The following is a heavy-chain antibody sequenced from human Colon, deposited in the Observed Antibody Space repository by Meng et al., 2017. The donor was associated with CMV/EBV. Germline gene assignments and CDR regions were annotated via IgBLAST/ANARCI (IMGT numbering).Heavy chain of an antibody. CDR1: GGSISSYY. CDR2: INQDGSVK. Sequence: ETLSLTCTVSGGSISSYYWGWIRQPPGKGLEWVANINQDGSVKYYVDALKGRFTISRDNAENSLYLQMNSLMAEDTAVYYCARATYYYDDSAFGHWGQGTLVTVSS. CDR3: ARATYYYDDSAFGH. D-gene: IGHD3-22*01. V-gene: IGHV3-7*04. J-gene: IGHJ4*02.